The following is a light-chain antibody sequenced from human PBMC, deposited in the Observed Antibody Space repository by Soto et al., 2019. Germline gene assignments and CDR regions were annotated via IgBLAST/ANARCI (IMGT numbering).Light chain of an antibody. Sequence: EILMTQSPATLSVSPGERATHSCSASQSVRNFLCWYQPTPGQAPMLLIYNFSTTAPGIPGRFSGSASGTEFTLTISSLQSEAFAVYLCQQYNNWPPTFGRGTRLEI. V-gene: IGKV3-15*01. CDR3: QQYNNWPPT. J-gene: IGKJ5*01. CDR2: NFS. CDR1: QSVRNF.